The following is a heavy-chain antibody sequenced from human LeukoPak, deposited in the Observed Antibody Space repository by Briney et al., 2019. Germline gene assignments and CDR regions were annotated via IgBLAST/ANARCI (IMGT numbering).Heavy chain of an antibody. CDR3: AKAYSSSVYYYYMDV. D-gene: IGHD6-6*01. CDR1: GFTFSSYS. CDR2: ISSSSSTI. Sequence: GGSLRLSCAASGFTFSSYSMNWVRQAPGKGLEWVSYISSSSSTIYYADSVKGRFTISRDNSKSALYLQMNSLRAEDTAVYYCAKAYSSSVYYYYMDVWGKGTTVTVSS. J-gene: IGHJ6*03. V-gene: IGHV3-48*01.